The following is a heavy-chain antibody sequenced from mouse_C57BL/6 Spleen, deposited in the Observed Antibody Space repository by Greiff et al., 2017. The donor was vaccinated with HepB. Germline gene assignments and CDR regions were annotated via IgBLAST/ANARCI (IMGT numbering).Heavy chain of an antibody. CDR1: GYTFTSYW. CDR3: ARSRESWFAY. CDR2: IDPSDSYT. V-gene: IGHV1-69*01. J-gene: IGHJ3*01. Sequence: QVQLQQPGAELVMPGASVKLSCKASGYTFTSYWMHWVKQRPGQGLEWIGEIDPSDSYTNYNQKFKGKSTLTVDKSSSTAYMQLSSLTSEDSAVYYCARSRESWFAYWSQGTLVTVSA.